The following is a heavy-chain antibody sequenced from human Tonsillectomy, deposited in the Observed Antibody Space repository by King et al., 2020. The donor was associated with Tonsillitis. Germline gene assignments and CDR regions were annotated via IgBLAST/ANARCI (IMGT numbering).Heavy chain of an antibody. J-gene: IGHJ4*02. V-gene: IGHV4-59*01. Sequence: QLQESGPGLVKPSETLSLTCTVSGGSISSYYWSWIRQPPGKGLEWVGYIYYSGSTNYNPSLRSRVTISVDKSKNQFSLKLSSVTAADTAVYYCASAGDYYDSSGYYGSYYFDYWGQGTLVTVSS. CDR2: IYYSGST. CDR1: GGSISSYY. D-gene: IGHD3-22*01. CDR3: ASAGDYYDSSGYYGSYYFDY.